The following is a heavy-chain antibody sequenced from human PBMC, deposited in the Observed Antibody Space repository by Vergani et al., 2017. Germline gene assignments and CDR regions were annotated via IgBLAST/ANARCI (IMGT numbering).Heavy chain of an antibody. CDR3: ARVTSAYGSGRIIDY. CDR1: GYTFTGYY. CDR2: INPNSGAT. D-gene: IGHD3-10*01. V-gene: IGHV1-2*02. Sequence: QVQLVQSGAEVKKPGASVKVSCKASGYTFTGYYMHWVRQAPGQGLEWMGWINPNSGATNYAQKFQGRVTMTRDTSISTAYMELSRLRSDDTAVYYCARVTSAYGSGRIIDYWGQGTLVTVSS. J-gene: IGHJ4*02.